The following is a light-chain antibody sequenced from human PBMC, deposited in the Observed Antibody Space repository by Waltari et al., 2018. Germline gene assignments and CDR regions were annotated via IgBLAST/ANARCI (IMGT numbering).Light chain of an antibody. Sequence: DIVMTQSPDSLAVSLGERATINCKPSQSVLYSSNNKNYLAWYQQKPGQPPKLLIYWASTRESGVPDRFSGSGSGTDFTLTISSLQAEDVAVYYCQQYYSTPPTFGQGTRLEIK. CDR2: WAS. CDR1: QSVLYSSNNKNY. J-gene: IGKJ5*01. CDR3: QQYYSTPPT. V-gene: IGKV4-1*01.